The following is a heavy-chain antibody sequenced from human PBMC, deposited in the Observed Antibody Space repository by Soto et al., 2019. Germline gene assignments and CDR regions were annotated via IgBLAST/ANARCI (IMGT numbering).Heavy chain of an antibody. V-gene: IGHV1-18*01. CDR2: VSAYNGNT. D-gene: IGHD2-15*01. J-gene: IGHJ5*02. Sequence: GASVKVSCKASGYTFTSYGISWVRQAPGQGLEWMGWVSAYNGNTNYAQKLQGRVTMTTDTSTSAAYMELRSLRSDDTAVYYCARGVVAATPNGFAPWGQGTLVTVSS. CDR3: ARGVVAATPNGFAP. CDR1: GYTFTSYG.